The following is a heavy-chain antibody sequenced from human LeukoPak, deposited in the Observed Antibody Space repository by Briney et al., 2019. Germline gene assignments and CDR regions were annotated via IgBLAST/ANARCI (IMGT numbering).Heavy chain of an antibody. CDR1: GGSISSYY. D-gene: IGHD6-13*01. Sequence: SETLSLTCTVSGGSISSYYWSWIRQPRGKGLEWIGYIYYSGSTNYNPSLKSRVTISVDTSKNQFSLRLSSVTAADTAVYYCARHSSSWGDAFDIWGQGTMVTVSS. V-gene: IGHV4-59*01. CDR2: IYYSGST. CDR3: ARHSSSWGDAFDI. J-gene: IGHJ3*02.